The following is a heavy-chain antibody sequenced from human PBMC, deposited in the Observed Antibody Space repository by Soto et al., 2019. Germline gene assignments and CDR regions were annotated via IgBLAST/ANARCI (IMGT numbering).Heavy chain of an antibody. CDR2: ISPDGSAT. Sequence: GGSLRLSCAASGFTFSSYWMHWVRQAPGKGLVWVSRISPDGSATNYADSVKGRFTISRDNAKNTLYLQMNSLRAEDTAVFYCARGGYFDSSNYLAYWGLGTLVTVSS. J-gene: IGHJ4*02. CDR1: GFTFSSYW. CDR3: ARGGYFDSSNYLAY. V-gene: IGHV3-74*01. D-gene: IGHD3-22*01.